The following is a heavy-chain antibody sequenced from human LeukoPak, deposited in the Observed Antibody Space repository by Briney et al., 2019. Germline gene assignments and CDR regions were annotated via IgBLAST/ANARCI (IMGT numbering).Heavy chain of an antibody. D-gene: IGHD4-23*01. V-gene: IGHV1-46*01. CDR2: INPSGGST. CDR1: GYTFTSYS. J-gene: IGHJ3*02. CDR3: ARPGGNYAFDI. Sequence: ASVKVSCKASGYTFTSYSMHWVRQAPGQGLEWTGIINPSGGSTSYAQKFQGRVTMTRDTSTCTVYMEMSSLRSEDTAVYYCARPGGNYAFDIWGQGTVVTVSS.